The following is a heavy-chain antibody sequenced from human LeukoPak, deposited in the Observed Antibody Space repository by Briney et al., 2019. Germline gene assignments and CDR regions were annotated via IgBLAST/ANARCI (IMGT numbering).Heavy chain of an antibody. CDR1: GFTFSTYW. V-gene: IGHV3-74*01. CDR2: TNSDGSST. Sequence: GGSLRLSCVASGFTFSTYWVHWVRQAPGRGLVWVSRTNSDGSSTLYADSVKGRFTISRDNAKNTLYLQMDSLRAEDTAVYYCARAGIAAAGTKGGFDYWGQGTLVTVSS. J-gene: IGHJ4*02. CDR3: ARAGIAAAGTKGGFDY. D-gene: IGHD6-13*01.